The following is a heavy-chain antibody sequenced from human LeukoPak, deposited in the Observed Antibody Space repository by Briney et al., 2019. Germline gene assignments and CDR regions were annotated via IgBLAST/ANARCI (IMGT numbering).Heavy chain of an antibody. V-gene: IGHV3-33*01. D-gene: IGHD2-21*02. CDR2: IWYDGSN. Sequence: GGSLRLSCAASGFSFSSFGMHWVRQAPGKGLEWVALIWYDGSNYYVDSVKGRLTISRDNSKNTLYLQMNSLRAEDTAVYYCAREVRDSSLYYFDCWGQGTLVTVSS. J-gene: IGHJ4*02. CDR3: AREVRDSSLYYFDC. CDR1: GFSFSSFG.